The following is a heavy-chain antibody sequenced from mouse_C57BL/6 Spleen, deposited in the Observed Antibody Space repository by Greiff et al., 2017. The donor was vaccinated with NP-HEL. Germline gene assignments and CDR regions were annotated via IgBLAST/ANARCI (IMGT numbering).Heavy chain of an antibody. D-gene: IGHD2-10*01. V-gene: IGHV5-12*01. J-gene: IGHJ4*01. CDR3: ASAYSMDY. Sequence: EVKVVESGGGLVQPGGSLKLSCAASGFTFSDYYMYWVRQTPEKRLEWVAYISNGGGSTYYPDTVKGRFTISRDNAKNTLYLQMSRLKSEDTAMYYCASAYSMDYWGQGTSVTVSS. CDR1: GFTFSDYY. CDR2: ISNGGGST.